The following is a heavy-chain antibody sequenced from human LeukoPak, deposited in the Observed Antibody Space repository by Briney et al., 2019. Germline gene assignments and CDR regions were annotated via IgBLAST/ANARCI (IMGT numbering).Heavy chain of an antibody. Sequence: PGGSLRLSCAASGFTVSCNYMSWVRQAPGKGLEWVSVIYSGGSTYYADSVKGRFTISRDNSKNTLYLQMNSLRAEDTAVYYCARDQHLYDNSGYYLLSFDYWGLRTLVTVSS. CDR2: IYSGGST. J-gene: IGHJ4*02. D-gene: IGHD3-22*01. CDR3: ARDQHLYDNSGYYLLSFDY. V-gene: IGHV3-66*02. CDR1: GFTVSCNY.